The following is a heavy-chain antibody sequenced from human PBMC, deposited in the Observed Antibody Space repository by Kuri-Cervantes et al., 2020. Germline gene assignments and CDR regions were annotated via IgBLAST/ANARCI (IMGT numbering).Heavy chain of an antibody. V-gene: IGHV3-11*04. CDR1: GFIFSDYY. CDR2: ITSSGSTI. Sequence: GESLKISCAASGFIFSDYYMSWIRQTPGKGLEWVSYITSSGSTIYYADSVKGRFTISRDNAKNSLYLQMNSLRAEDTAVYYCARDPWGSLGAFDIWGQGTMVTVSS. CDR3: ARDPWGSLGAFDI. J-gene: IGHJ3*02. D-gene: IGHD3-16*01.